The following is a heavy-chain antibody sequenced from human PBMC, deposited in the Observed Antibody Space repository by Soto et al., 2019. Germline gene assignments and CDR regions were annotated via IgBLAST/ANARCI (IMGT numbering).Heavy chain of an antibody. CDR3: ARGWFGPDV. J-gene: IGHJ6*04. CDR1: GFTLSGRS. CDR2: IDNAGTDS. Sequence: EVQLVESGGGLVQPGGSLRLSCAASGFTLSGRSMHWVRQAPGKGLVWVSGIDNAGTDSTYADSVKARFTSSRDNAKHMLYLQMNGLRVEDTAVYYFARGWFGPDVWGKGTTVSVSS. D-gene: IGHD3-10*01. V-gene: IGHV3-74*01.